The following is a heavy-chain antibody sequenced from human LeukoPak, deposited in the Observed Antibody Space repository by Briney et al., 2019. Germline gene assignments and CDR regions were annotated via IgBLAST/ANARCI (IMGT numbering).Heavy chain of an antibody. V-gene: IGHV4-38-2*02. Sequence: SETLSLTCTVSGYSISSGYYWGWIRQPPGKGLEWIGSIYHSGSTYYNPSLKSRVTMSVDTSKNQFSLKLSSVTAADTAVYYCAKGTSSGWYYFDYWGQGTLVTVSS. CDR3: AKGTSSGWYYFDY. D-gene: IGHD6-19*01. CDR1: GYSISSGYY. CDR2: IYHSGST. J-gene: IGHJ4*02.